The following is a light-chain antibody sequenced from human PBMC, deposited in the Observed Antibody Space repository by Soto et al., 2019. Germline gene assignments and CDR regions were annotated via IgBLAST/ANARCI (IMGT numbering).Light chain of an antibody. CDR2: STS. V-gene: IGKV1-39*01. J-gene: IGKJ5*01. CDR1: QSIAGY. CDR3: QQSFSVPIT. Sequence: DIQMTQSPSSPSASVGDRVTITCLASQSIAGYLSWYQQRPGKAPKFLIYSTSNLQRGVPSRFSGSGSGTDFSLTINGLQPEDFATYFCQQSFSVPITFGQGTRLEI.